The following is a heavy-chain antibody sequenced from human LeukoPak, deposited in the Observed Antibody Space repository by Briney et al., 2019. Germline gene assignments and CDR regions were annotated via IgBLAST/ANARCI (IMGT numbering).Heavy chain of an antibody. Sequence: SVTVSCKASGGTFSSYAISWVRQAPGQGLEWMGGIIPIFGTANYAQKFQGRVTIAADESTSTAYMELSSLRSEDTAVYYCARGPKYCSGGSCYYHPVDYWGQGTLVTVSS. V-gene: IGHV1-69*01. CDR3: ARGPKYCSGGSCYYHPVDY. CDR1: GGTFSSYA. CDR2: IIPIFGTA. J-gene: IGHJ4*02. D-gene: IGHD2-15*01.